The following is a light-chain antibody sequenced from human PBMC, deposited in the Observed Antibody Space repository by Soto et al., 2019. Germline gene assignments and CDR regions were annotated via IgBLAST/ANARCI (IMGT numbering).Light chain of an antibody. V-gene: IGKV1-39*01. CDR1: QSISSY. J-gene: IGKJ1*01. Sequence: DIQMTQSPSSLSASVGDRVTITCRASQSISSYLNWYQQKPGKAPKLLIYAASSLQRGVPARFSGRGSGTDFTLNISSLKPEDFATYYCQQSHSTPRTFGQGTKVENK. CDR3: QQSHSTPRT. CDR2: AAS.